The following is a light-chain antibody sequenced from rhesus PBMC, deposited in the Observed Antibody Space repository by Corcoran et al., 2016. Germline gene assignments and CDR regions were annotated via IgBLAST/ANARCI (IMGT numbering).Light chain of an antibody. J-gene: IGKJ2*01. Sequence: DIQMTQSPSSLSASVGDRVTITCRTSENVNNYLNWYQQKPGKAPKLRIYKASTLQSGVPSRFSGSGAGTDYTFTISSLQSEDVATYYCQHNYGTPYSFGQGTKVEIK. CDR3: QHNYGTPYS. CDR1: ENVNNY. CDR2: KAS. V-gene: IGKV1-74*01.